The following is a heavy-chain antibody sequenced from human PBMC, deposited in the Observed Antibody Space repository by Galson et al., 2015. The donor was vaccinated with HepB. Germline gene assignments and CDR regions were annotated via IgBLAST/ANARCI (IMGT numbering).Heavy chain of an antibody. D-gene: IGHD2-15*01. CDR3: ARLGIGRYCSGGSCWSTTAGFDP. J-gene: IGHJ5*02. V-gene: IGHV5-51*01. Sequence: SGAEVKKPGESLKISCKGSGYSFTSYWIGWVRQMPGKGLEWMGIIYPGDSDTRYSPSFQGQVTISADKSISTAYLQWSSLKASDTAMYYCARLGIGRYCSGGSCWSTTAGFDPWGQGTLVTVSS. CDR1: GYSFTSYW. CDR2: IYPGDSDT.